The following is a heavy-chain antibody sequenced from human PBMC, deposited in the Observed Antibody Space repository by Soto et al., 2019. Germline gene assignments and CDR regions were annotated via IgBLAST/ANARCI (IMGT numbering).Heavy chain of an antibody. V-gene: IGHV3-30*03. J-gene: IGHJ4*02. CDR1: GFPFTSYG. D-gene: IGHD3-10*01. CDR2: ISYDGTNK. CDR3: VGGQFYFDY. Sequence: QVQLVESGGGVVQPGRSLRPSCAASGFPFTSYGMHWVREGPGKGLEWLAVISYDGTNKFYADSMKGRFTISRDNSKNTLYLQMNSLRPEDTALYYCVGGQFYFDYRGQGTLVIVSS.